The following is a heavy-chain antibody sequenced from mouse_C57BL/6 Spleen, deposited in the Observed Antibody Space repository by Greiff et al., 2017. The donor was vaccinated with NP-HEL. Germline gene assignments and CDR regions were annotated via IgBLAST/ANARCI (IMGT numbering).Heavy chain of an antibody. D-gene: IGHD4-1*01. V-gene: IGHV5-17*01. Sequence: EVKLVESGGGLVKPGGSLKLSCAASGFTFSDYGMHWVRQAPEKGLEWVTYISSGSSTIYYADTVKGRFTISRDNAKNTLFLQMTSLRSEDTAMYYCTSLGRPYWGQGTLVTVSA. J-gene: IGHJ3*01. CDR1: GFTFSDYG. CDR2: ISSGSSTI. CDR3: TSLGRPY.